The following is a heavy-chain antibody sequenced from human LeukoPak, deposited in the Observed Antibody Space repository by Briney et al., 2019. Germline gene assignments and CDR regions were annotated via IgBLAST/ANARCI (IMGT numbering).Heavy chain of an antibody. CDR1: GGSFSGYY. Sequence: SETLSLTCAVYGGSFSGYYWSWIRQPPGKGLEWIGYIYYSGSTNYNPSLKSRVTISVDTSKNQFSLKLSSVTAADTAVYYCARRWQWLAFDYWGQGTLVTVSS. CDR3: ARRWQWLAFDY. V-gene: IGHV4-59*08. J-gene: IGHJ4*02. CDR2: IYYSGST. D-gene: IGHD6-19*01.